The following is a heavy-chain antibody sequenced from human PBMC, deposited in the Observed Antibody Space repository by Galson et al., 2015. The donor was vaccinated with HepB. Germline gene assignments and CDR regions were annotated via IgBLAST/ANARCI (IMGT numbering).Heavy chain of an antibody. CDR2: IKQDGSEK. D-gene: IGHD3-22*01. Sequence: SLRLSCAAFGFTFRNYWMSWVRQAPGKGLEWVANIKQDGSEKYYVHSVKGRFTISRDNAQNSLYLQMTSLRSDDTAVYYGARGAMGYYHDSGGYYWGQGTLVTVSS. CDR1: GFTFRNYW. J-gene: IGHJ4*02. V-gene: IGHV3-7*03. CDR3: ARGAMGYYHDSGGYY.